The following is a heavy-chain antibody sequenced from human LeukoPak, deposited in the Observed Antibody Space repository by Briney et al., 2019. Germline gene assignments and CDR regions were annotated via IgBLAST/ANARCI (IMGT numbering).Heavy chain of an antibody. D-gene: IGHD6-19*01. Sequence: ASVKVSCKASGYAFSGYYMHWVRQAPGQGLEWMGWTNPNSGGTNYAQKFQGRVTMTRDTSISTAYMEMRRLRSDDTAVYYCARLGYSSGSDYWGQGTLVTVSS. CDR3: ARLGYSSGSDY. CDR1: GYAFSGYY. V-gene: IGHV1-2*02. CDR2: TNPNSGGT. J-gene: IGHJ4*02.